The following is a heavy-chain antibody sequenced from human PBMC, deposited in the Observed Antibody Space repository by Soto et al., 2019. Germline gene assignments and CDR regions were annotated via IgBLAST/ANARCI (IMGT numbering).Heavy chain of an antibody. CDR1: GFTFSSYW. J-gene: IGHJ6*02. V-gene: IGHV3-7*05. D-gene: IGHD2-2*01. Sequence: GGSLSLSCAASGFTFSSYWMSWVRQAPGKGLEWVANIKQDGSEKYYVDSVKGRFTISRDNAKNSLYLQMNSLRAEDTAVYYCARDLPVVPAAIIYYYGMDVWGQGTTVTVSS. CDR3: ARDLPVVPAAIIYYYGMDV. CDR2: IKQDGSEK.